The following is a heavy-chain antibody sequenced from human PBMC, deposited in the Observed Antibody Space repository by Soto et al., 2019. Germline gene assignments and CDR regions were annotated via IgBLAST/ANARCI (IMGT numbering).Heavy chain of an antibody. CDR1: GYTFTAYY. Sequence: QEQLVQSGAEVKKPGASVRVSCKASGYTFTAYYVHWLRQAPGQGLEWMGWVNPHSGATVLAQRFLGSVTLTTDPSINTAYMELTSLTDDDTALYYCARPPNPWEPYAFHPWGHGTLVTVSS. CDR3: ARPPNPWEPYAFHP. V-gene: IGHV1-2*04. D-gene: IGHD1-26*01. CDR2: VNPHSGAT. J-gene: IGHJ3*01.